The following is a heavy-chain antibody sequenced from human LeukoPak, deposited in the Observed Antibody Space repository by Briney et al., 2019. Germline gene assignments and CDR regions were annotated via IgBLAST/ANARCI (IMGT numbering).Heavy chain of an antibody. Sequence: PSETLSLTCAVYGGSFSGYYWSWIRQPPGKGLEWIGEINHSGSTNYNPSLKSRVTISVDTSKNQFSLKLGSVTAADTAVYYCARLDQSKYQKSYNWFDPWGQGTLVTVSS. CDR2: INHSGST. V-gene: IGHV4-34*01. J-gene: IGHJ5*02. D-gene: IGHD2-2*01. CDR3: ARLDQSKYQKSYNWFDP. CDR1: GGSFSGYY.